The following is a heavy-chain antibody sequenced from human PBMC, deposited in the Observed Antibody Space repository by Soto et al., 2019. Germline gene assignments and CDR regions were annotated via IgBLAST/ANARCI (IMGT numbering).Heavy chain of an antibody. D-gene: IGHD4-17*01. Sequence: QVQLQESGPGLVKPSQTLSLTCTVSGGSISSGDYYWSWIRQPPGKGLEWIGYIYYSGSTYYNPSLKSRVTISVDTSKNQFSLKLSSVTAADTAVYYCASHQVEGSYDYGDYFFDYWGQGTLVTVSS. J-gene: IGHJ4*02. V-gene: IGHV4-30-4*01. CDR1: GGSISSGDYY. CDR2: IYYSGST. CDR3: ASHQVEGSYDYGDYFFDY.